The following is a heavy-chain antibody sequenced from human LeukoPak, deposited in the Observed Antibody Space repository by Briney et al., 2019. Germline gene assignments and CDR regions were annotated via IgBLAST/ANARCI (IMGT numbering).Heavy chain of an antibody. CDR2: IYYSGST. V-gene: IGHV4-39*01. D-gene: IGHD3-22*01. CDR1: GGSISSSSYY. CDR3: ARLPYYYDSSGYYPIAFDI. Sequence: SETLSLTCTVSGGSISSSSYYWGWIRQPPGKGLEWIGRIYYSGSTYYNPSLKSRVTISVDTSKNQFSLKLSSVTAADTAVYYCARLPYYYDSSGYYPIAFDIWGQGTMVTASS. J-gene: IGHJ3*02.